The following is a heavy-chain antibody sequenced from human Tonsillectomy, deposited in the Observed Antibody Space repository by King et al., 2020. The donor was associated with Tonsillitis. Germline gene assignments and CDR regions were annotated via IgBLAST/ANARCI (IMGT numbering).Heavy chain of an antibody. J-gene: IGHJ5*02. CDR3: AKDNGPYDFWSGYYFDP. D-gene: IGHD3-3*01. CDR2: ISYDGSNK. V-gene: IGHV3-30*18. Sequence: VQLVESGGGVVQPGRSLRLSCAASGFTFSSYGMHWVRQAPGKGLEWVAVISYDGSNKYYADSVKGRFTISRDNSKNTLYLQMNSLRAEDTAVYYCAKDNGPYDFWSGYYFDPWGQGTLVTVSS. CDR1: GFTFSSYG.